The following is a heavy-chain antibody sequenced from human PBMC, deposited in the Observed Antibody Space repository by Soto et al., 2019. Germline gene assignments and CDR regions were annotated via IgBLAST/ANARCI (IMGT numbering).Heavy chain of an antibody. V-gene: IGHV4-59*01. Sequence: PSETLSLTCTISGGSFSGYYCSWIRQPPGKGLEYIGYIFYTGTTNYNSSLQSRVTFSVDTSKNQVSLLLNSVTAADTAIYYCARSGHTFGGGVWGQGVLVTVSS. CDR3: ARSGHTFGGGV. CDR1: GGSFSGYY. D-gene: IGHD3-16*01. CDR2: IFYTGTT. J-gene: IGHJ1*01.